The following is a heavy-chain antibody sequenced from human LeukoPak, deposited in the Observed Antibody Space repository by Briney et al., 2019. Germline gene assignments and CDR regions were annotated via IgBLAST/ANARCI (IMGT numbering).Heavy chain of an antibody. Sequence: PGGSLRLSCAASGFTFSNYAMSWVRQAPGKGLEWVSAIRGSVGNTYYADSVKGRFTISRDNSKNTLYLQMNSLRAEDTAVYYCGADIVLMVYATWGQGTLVTVSS. CDR2: IRGSVGNT. V-gene: IGHV3-23*01. CDR3: GADIVLMVYAT. D-gene: IGHD2-8*01. J-gene: IGHJ4*02. CDR1: GFTFSNYA.